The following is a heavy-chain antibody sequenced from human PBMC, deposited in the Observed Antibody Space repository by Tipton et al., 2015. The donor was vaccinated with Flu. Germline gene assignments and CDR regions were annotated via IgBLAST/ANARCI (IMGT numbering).Heavy chain of an antibody. CDR1: GYPFIDFY. CDR2: INPNSGGT. CDR3: ARVATIYSDSSGYSPFGY. J-gene: IGHJ4*02. Sequence: QLVQSGAEVKKPGASVKASCKASGYPFIDFYIHWVRQAPGQGLEWMGWINPNSGGTHFAQNFQGRVSMTTDTSISTVYMDLRRLTFGDTAVYSCARVATIYSDSSGYSPFGYWGQGTLVTVSS. V-gene: IGHV1-2*02. D-gene: IGHD3-22*01.